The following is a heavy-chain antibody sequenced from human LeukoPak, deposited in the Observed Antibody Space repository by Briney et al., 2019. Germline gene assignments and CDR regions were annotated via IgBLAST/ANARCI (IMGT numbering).Heavy chain of an antibody. Sequence: GASVKVSCKASGYTFTGYYMHWVRQAPGQGLEWMGWINPNSGGTNYAQKFQGRVTMTRDTSISTAYMELSRLRSDDTAVYYCARGYLLGGQWLFHNDYWGQGTLVTVSS. D-gene: IGHD6-19*01. CDR2: INPNSGGT. CDR3: ARGYLLGGQWLFHNDY. V-gene: IGHV1-2*02. J-gene: IGHJ4*02. CDR1: GYTFTGYY.